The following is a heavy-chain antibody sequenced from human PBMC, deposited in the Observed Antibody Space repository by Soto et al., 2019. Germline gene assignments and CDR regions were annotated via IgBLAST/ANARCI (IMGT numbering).Heavy chain of an antibody. D-gene: IGHD3-22*01. J-gene: IGHJ4*02. Sequence: QITLKESGPTLVRPTQTLTLTCTFSGFSLSTGGVGVGWFRQPPGKALEWLALMYRGDDKRYSPSLKSRLTITEDNSKNHMVLTMTNMDPVDTATYYCAHTAASSGYWESFDFWGQGILVTVSS. CDR3: AHTAASSGYWESFDF. V-gene: IGHV2-5*02. CDR2: MYRGDDK. CDR1: GFSLSTGGVG.